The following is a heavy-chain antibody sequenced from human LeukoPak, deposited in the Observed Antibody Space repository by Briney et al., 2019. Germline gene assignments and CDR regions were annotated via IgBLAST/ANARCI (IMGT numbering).Heavy chain of an antibody. V-gene: IGHV3-15*01. Sequence: GGSLRLSCAASGFTFSSYTMSWVRQAPGKGLEWVGRIKSKTDGGTTDYAAPVKGRFTISRDDSENSLYLQMNSLKTEDTAVYYCITKGTSWVDIWGQGTMVTVSS. CDR1: GFTFSSYT. D-gene: IGHD1-1*01. CDR3: ITKGTSWVDI. CDR2: IKSKTDGGTT. J-gene: IGHJ3*02.